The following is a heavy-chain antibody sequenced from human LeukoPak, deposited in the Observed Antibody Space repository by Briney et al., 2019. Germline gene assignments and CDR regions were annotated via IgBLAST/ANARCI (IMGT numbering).Heavy chain of an antibody. CDR1: GGSISSGSYY. D-gene: IGHD2/OR15-2a*01. CDR2: IYTSGST. CDR3: ARDSFHLSNPPYFDY. V-gene: IGHV4-61*02. J-gene: IGHJ4*02. Sequence: SQTLSLTCTVSGGSISSGSYYWSWIRQPAGKGLEWIGRIYTSGSTNYNPSLKSRVTISVDTSKNQFSLKLSSVTAADTAVYYYARDSFHLSNPPYFDYWGQGTLVTVSS.